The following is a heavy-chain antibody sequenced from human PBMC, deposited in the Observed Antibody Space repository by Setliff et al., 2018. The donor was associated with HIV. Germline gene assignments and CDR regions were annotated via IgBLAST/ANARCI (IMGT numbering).Heavy chain of an antibody. CDR3: ARNPQPTGTPDYYYYYYMDV. CDR1: GYTFINYD. J-gene: IGHJ6*03. D-gene: IGHD1-1*01. Sequence: ASVKVSCKASGYTFINYDIYWVRQTTGQGLEWMGWMNPDSGNTGYAQKFQGRVTMTRNTSISTAYMELSSLRSEDTAVYYCARNPQPTGTPDYYYYYYMDVWGKGTTVTVSS. CDR2: MNPDSGNT. V-gene: IGHV1-8*02.